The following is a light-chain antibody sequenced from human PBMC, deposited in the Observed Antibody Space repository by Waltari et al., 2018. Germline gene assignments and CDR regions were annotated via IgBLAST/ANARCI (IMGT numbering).Light chain of an antibody. CDR1: QTITGSW. V-gene: IGKV3-20*01. Sequence: EIVLTQSPGTLSVSPGERVTVSGRASQTITGSWLTWYHQKPGQAPRLLNYCASNRAPGIPDRFSGSGSGTDFTLAISRLEPEDSEVDYCQQYEGTVVSFGGGTKAEI. CDR3: QQYEGTVVS. J-gene: IGKJ4*01. CDR2: CAS.